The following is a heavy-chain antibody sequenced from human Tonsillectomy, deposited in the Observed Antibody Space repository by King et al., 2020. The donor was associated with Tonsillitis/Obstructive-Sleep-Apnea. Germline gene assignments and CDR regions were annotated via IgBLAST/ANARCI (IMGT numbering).Heavy chain of an antibody. CDR2: IYYSGGT. J-gene: IGHJ6*03. CDR3: ARGVPYQRLYYYMDV. CDR1: GGSISYYF. Sequence: VQLQESGPGLVKPSETLSLTCTVSGGSISYYFWSWIRQPPGKGLELIGYIYYSGGTNYSPSLKSRVTISVDTSKSQFSLKLGSVTAADTAVYYCARGVPYQRLYYYMDVWGKGTTVTVSS. D-gene: IGHD2-2*01. V-gene: IGHV4-59*01.